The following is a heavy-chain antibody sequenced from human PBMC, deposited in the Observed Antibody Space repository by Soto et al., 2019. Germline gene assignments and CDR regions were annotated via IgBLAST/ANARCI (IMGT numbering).Heavy chain of an antibody. D-gene: IGHD6-13*01. CDR2: INAGNGNT. CDR3: SRSISSSWHSNRNWFDP. J-gene: IGHJ5*02. Sequence: ASVKVSCKASGYTFTSYAMHWVRQAPGQRLEWMGSINAGNGNTKYSQKFQGRGTITRDTSANTAYMELSSLRSEDTAVYYCSRSISSSWHSNRNWFDPWGQGTLVTVSS. V-gene: IGHV1-3*01. CDR1: GYTFTSYA.